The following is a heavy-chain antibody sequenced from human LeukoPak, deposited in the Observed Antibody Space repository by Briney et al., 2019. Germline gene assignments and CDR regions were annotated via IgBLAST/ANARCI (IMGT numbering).Heavy chain of an antibody. CDR3: AGGVVAAAGRTFDF. Sequence: SETLSLTCAVSGGAFSGYYWTWIRQPPGKGLEWIGEINQSGSANYNPSLKGRVSISLDTSKNQFSLKLSSVTAADTAVYYCAGGVVAAAGRTFDFWGQGTLVTVSS. CDR2: INQSGSA. CDR1: GGAFSGYY. V-gene: IGHV4-34*01. J-gene: IGHJ4*02. D-gene: IGHD6-13*01.